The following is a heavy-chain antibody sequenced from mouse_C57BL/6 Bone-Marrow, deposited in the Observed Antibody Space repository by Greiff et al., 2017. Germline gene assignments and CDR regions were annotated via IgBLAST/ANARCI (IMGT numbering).Heavy chain of an antibody. J-gene: IGHJ3*01. CDR2: IDPENGDT. Sequence: VQLKESGAELVRPGASVKLSCTASGFNIKDYYMHWVKQRPEQGLEWIGWIDPENGDTEYASKFQGKATITADTSSNTAYLQLSSLTSEDTAVYDCIRFAYWGQGNLVTVSA. V-gene: IGHV14-4*01. CDR3: IRFAY. CDR1: GFNIKDYY.